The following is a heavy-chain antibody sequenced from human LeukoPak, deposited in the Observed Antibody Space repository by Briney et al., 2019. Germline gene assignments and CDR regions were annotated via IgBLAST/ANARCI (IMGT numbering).Heavy chain of an antibody. V-gene: IGHV3-23*01. CDR2: VSGSASNT. D-gene: IGHD4-17*01. J-gene: IGHJ4*02. CDR1: GFTFSNYA. CDR3: AKGFQTYGELSFDG. Sequence: GGSLRLSCAASGFTFSNYAMSWVRQAPGEGLEWVSPVSGSASNTYYADPVKGRFTISRDNSKTTLYLQMNSLRADDTAVYYCAKGFQTYGELSFDGWGQGTLVAVSS.